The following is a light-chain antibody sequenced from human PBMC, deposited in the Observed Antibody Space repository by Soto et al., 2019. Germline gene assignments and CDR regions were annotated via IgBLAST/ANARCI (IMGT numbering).Light chain of an antibody. V-gene: IGKV3-11*01. Sequence: EIVLTQSPATLSLSPGERATLSCRASQSVSSYLAWYQQKPGQAPRLLIYDASNRAPGIPARFSGSGSGTDFTLTINSLEPEDFAVYYCQQRSNWPPTFGQGTKVEIK. CDR1: QSVSSY. J-gene: IGKJ1*01. CDR2: DAS. CDR3: QQRSNWPPT.